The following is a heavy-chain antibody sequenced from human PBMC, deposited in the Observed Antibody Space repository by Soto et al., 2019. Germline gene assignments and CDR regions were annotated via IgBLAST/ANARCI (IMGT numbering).Heavy chain of an antibody. CDR3: ARGLLWFGEFRYFYY. CDR2: VYYSGST. J-gene: IGHJ4*02. Sequence: PSETLSLTCTVSGGSVSSSSYYWGWVRQPPGKGLEWIGSVYYSGSTYYNPSLESRVTISVDKSKNQFSLKLMSLSAADTAVYYCARGLLWFGEFRYFYYWGQGTLVTVSS. V-gene: IGHV4-39*01. CDR1: GGSVSSSSYY. D-gene: IGHD3-10*01.